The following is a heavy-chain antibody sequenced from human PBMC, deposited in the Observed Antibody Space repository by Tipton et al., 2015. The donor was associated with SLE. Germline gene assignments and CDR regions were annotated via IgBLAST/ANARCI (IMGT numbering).Heavy chain of an antibody. V-gene: IGHV3-33*08. D-gene: IGHD3-10*01. Sequence: SLRLSCAASGFTFSSFAMHWVRQAPGKGLEWVAGIWLEGNDQYYADSVKGRFAISRDNSKSTLYLHMNRLRADDTAVYYCARGPGLLWFGERKGAFDIWGQGTMVTVSS. CDR1: GFTFSSFA. CDR3: ARGPGLLWFGERKGAFDI. J-gene: IGHJ3*02. CDR2: IWLEGNDQ.